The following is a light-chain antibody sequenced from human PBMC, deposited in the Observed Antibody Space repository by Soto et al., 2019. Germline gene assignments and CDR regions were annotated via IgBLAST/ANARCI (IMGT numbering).Light chain of an antibody. CDR2: AAS. Sequence: DIEMTQSPSSLSVSVGDSVTINCRTSQSIATYLNWYQQKPGKAPKLLIYAASSLQSGVPSRFSGSGSGTEFTLTITSLRPDDFATYYCQQSYSILWTFGQGTMVEIK. J-gene: IGKJ1*01. CDR3: QQSYSILWT. CDR1: QSIATY. V-gene: IGKV1-39*01.